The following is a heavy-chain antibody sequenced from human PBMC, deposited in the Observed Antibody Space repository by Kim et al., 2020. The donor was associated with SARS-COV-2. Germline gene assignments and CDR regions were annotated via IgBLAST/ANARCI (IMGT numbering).Heavy chain of an antibody. D-gene: IGHD3-10*01. CDR3: ARAPKIGYYGSGTGMDV. J-gene: IGHJ6*02. CDR1: GGTFSSYT. Sequence: SVKVSCKASGGTFSSYTISWVRQAPGQGLEWMGRIIPILGIANYAQKFQGRVTITADKSTSTAYMELSSLRSEDTAVYYCARAPKIGYYGSGTGMDVWGQGTTVTVSS. CDR2: IIPILGIA. V-gene: IGHV1-69*02.